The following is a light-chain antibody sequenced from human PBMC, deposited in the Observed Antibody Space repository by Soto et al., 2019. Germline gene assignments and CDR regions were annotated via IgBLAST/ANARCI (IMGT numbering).Light chain of an antibody. CDR1: RSVSSY. Sequence: EIVLTQSPATLSLSPGERATLSCRASRSVSSYLAWYQQKPGQAPRLLIYDASNRATGIPARFSGSGSGTDFTLTISSLEPEDFAVYYCQQRSNWPRTFG. CDR2: DAS. V-gene: IGKV3-11*01. J-gene: IGKJ1*01. CDR3: QQRSNWPRT.